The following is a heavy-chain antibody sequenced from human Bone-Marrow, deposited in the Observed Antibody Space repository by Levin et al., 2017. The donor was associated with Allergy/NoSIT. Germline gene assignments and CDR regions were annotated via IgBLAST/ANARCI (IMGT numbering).Heavy chain of an antibody. Sequence: SETLSLTCAVSGYSISSGYYWGCIRQPPGKGLECIGAISPTGTTYYNPSLKSRVSMSVDTSKNQFSLKMRSVTAADTALYCCAGVHAVAPSGTYPPIDYRGQGTVVTVSS. D-gene: IGHD3-16*02. V-gene: IGHV4-38-2*01. CDR2: ISPTGTT. CDR1: GYSISSGYY. J-gene: IGHJ4*02. CDR3: AGVHAVAPSGTYPPIDY.